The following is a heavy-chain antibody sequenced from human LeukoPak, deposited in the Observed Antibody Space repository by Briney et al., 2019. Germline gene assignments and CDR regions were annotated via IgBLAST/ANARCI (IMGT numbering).Heavy chain of an antibody. CDR1: GSTFSTYW. CDR3: ARSSYPYFFDY. D-gene: IGHD3-10*01. CDR2: INNDGSST. V-gene: IGHV3-74*01. Sequence: GGSLRLSCAASGSTFSTYWMHWVRQAPGKGLVWVSRINNDGSSTIYADSVRGRFTISRDNAKNTLYLQMNGLRAEDTSVYFCARSSYPYFFDYWGQGALVTVSS. J-gene: IGHJ4*02.